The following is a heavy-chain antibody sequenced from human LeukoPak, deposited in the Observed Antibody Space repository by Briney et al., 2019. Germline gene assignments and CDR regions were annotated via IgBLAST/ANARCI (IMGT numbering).Heavy chain of an antibody. CDR3: ARVRSGYFDY. Sequence: SQTLSLTCAISGDSVSRNSVDWTWIRQSPSRGLEWLGRTYYRSKWYNDYAVSVKSRITINPDTSKNQFTLQLKFVTPEDTALYYCARVRSGYFDYWGQGTLVTVSS. CDR2: TYYRSKWYN. D-gene: IGHD3-10*01. CDR1: GDSVSRNSVD. V-gene: IGHV6-1*01. J-gene: IGHJ4*02.